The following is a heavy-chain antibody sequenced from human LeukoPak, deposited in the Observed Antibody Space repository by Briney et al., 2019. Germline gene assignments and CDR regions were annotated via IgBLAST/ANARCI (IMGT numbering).Heavy chain of an antibody. CDR1: GFTFSSYS. CDR2: ISSTSSYI. Sequence: GGSLRLSCAASGFTFSSYSMNWVRQAPGKGLEWVSSISSTSSYIYYADSVKGRFTISRDNAQNSLYLQMNSLRAEDTAVCYCARTTFGVVISGNDYWGQGTLVTVSS. D-gene: IGHD3-3*01. V-gene: IGHV3-21*01. J-gene: IGHJ4*02. CDR3: ARTTFGVVISGNDY.